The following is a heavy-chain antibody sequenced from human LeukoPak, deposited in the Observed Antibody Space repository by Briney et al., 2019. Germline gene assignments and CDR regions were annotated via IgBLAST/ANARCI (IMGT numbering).Heavy chain of an antibody. V-gene: IGHV1-69*06. J-gene: IGHJ3*02. CDR3: ARVHCSSTSCYHDAFDI. CDR2: IIPIFGTA. Sequence: SVKVSCKASGGTFSSYAISWVRQAPGQGLEWMGGIIPIFGTANYAQKFQGRDTITADKSTSTAYMELSSLRSEDAAVYYCARVHCSSTSCYHDAFDIWGQGTMVTVSS. CDR1: GGTFSSYA. D-gene: IGHD2-2*01.